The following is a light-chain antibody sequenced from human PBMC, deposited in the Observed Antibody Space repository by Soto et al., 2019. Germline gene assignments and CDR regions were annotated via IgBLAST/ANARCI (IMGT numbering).Light chain of an antibody. V-gene: IGLV2-23*01. J-gene: IGLJ2*01. CDR1: SSDVGNSNL. CDR3: CSYSTTTSMI. Sequence: QSALTQPASVSGSPGQSITISCTGTSSDVGNSNLVSWYQHHPDKPPKLVIYGATKRPSGVSSRFSGSKSGNTPSLTISGLQAEDEADYYCCSYSTTTSMIFGGGTQLTVL. CDR2: GAT.